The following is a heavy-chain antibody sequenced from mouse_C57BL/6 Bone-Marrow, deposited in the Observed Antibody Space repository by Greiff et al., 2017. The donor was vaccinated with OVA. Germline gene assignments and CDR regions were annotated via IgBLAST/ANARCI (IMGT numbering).Heavy chain of an antibody. V-gene: IGHV1-81*01. D-gene: IGHD2-4*01. CDR2: IYPRSGNT. Sequence: VQLQESGAELARPGASVKLSCKASGYTFTSYGISWVKQSTGQGLEWIGEIYPRSGNTYYNEKFTGKATLTADTSSSTAYMELRSLTSEESAVYFCARGVYYDYDDWGFDVGGRGTTVTVAS. J-gene: IGHJ1*03. CDR1: GYTFTSYG. CDR3: ARGVYYDYDDWGFDV.